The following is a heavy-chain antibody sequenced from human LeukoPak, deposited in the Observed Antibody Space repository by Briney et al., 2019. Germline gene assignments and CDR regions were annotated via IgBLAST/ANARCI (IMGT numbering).Heavy chain of an antibody. J-gene: IGHJ4*02. V-gene: IGHV7-4-1*02. CDR3: ARALRWLQLDY. D-gene: IGHD5-24*01. CDR2: INTDTGNP. CDR1: GYTFTTYG. Sequence: ASVKVSCKASGYTFTTYGMNWVRQAPGQGLEWMGWINTDTGNPTYAQGSTGRFVFSLDTSVNTAYLQISSLKADDTAVYYCARALRWLQLDYWGQGTLVTVSS.